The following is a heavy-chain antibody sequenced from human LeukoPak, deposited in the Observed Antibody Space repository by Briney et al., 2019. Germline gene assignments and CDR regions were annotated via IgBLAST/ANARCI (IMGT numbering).Heavy chain of an antibody. J-gene: IGHJ5*02. CDR3: ARQRGSGLTRYWFDP. CDR2: INHSGST. Sequence: SETLSLTCTVSGGSISNYYWSWIRQPPGKGLEWIGEINHSGSTNYNPSLKSRVTISVDTSKNQFSLKLSSVTAADTAVYYCARQRGSGLTRYWFDPWGQGTLVTVSS. D-gene: IGHD6-19*01. V-gene: IGHV4-34*01. CDR1: GGSISNYY.